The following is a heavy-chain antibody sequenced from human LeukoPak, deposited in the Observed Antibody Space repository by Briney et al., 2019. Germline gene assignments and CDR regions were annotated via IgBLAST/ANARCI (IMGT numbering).Heavy chain of an antibody. CDR3: ARAGTTGGAFDI. CDR1: GGSISSYY. CDR2: IYYSGST. D-gene: IGHD4-17*01. J-gene: IGHJ3*02. V-gene: IGHV4-59*01. Sequence: SETLSLTCTVSGGSISSYYWSWIRQPPGKGLEWIGYIYYSGSTNYNPSLKSRGTTSVDTSKNQFSLKLSSVTAADTAVYYCARAGTTGGAFDIWGQGTMVTVSS.